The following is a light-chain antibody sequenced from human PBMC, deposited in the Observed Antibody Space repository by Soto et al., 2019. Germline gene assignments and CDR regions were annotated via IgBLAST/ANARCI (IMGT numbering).Light chain of an antibody. V-gene: IGLV2-14*01. CDR3: SSYTSSSTRV. J-gene: IGLJ1*01. Sequence: QSVLTQPPSASGAPGQAVTISCTGTRSDVGGYNYVSWYQQHPGKAPNLMIYEVSNRPSGVSNRFSGSKSGNTASLTISGLQAEDEADYYCSSYTSSSTRVFGTGTKVTVL. CDR1: RSDVGGYNY. CDR2: EVS.